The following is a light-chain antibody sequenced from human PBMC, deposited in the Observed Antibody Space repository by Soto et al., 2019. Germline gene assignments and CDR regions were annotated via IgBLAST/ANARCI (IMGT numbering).Light chain of an antibody. Sequence: EIALTQSPATLSWSQGDRATLSCRASQSVSSSYLAWYQQKPGQAPRLLIYGASSRATGIPDRFSGSGSGTDFTLTSSRLEPEDFAVYYCQQYGSSSWTFGQGTKVDIK. J-gene: IGKJ1*01. CDR2: GAS. CDR1: QSVSSSY. V-gene: IGKV3-20*01. CDR3: QQYGSSSWT.